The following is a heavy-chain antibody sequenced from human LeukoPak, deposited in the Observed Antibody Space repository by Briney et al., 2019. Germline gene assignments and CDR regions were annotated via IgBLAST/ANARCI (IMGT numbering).Heavy chain of an antibody. J-gene: IGHJ4*02. CDR2: IIPIFGTA. Sequence: SVKVSCKASGGTLSSYAISWVRQAPGQGLEWMGGIIPIFGTANYAQKFQGRVTITTDESTSTAYMELSSLRSEDTAVYYCARDGGPAAATGYFDYWGQGTLVTVSS. V-gene: IGHV1-69*05. CDR1: GGTLSSYA. CDR3: ARDGGPAAATGYFDY. D-gene: IGHD2-2*01.